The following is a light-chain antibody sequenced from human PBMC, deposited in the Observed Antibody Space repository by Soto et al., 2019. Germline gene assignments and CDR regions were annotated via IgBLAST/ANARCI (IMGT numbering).Light chain of an antibody. CDR1: QGVSSSY. CDR3: QRYGSSPVT. Sequence: EIVWTQSPATLSLSPGERATLSCGASQGVSSSYLAWYQQKPGLAPRLLIYDASSRATGIPDRFSGSGSGTDFNLTISRLEPEDFAVYYCQRYGSSPVTFGQGTKLEIK. J-gene: IGKJ2*01. CDR2: DAS. V-gene: IGKV3D-20*01.